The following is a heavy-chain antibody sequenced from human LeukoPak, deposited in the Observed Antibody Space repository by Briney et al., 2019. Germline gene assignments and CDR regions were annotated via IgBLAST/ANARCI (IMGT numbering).Heavy chain of an antibody. CDR2: INHSGST. J-gene: IGHJ5*02. CDR1: GGSFSGYY. CDR3: ARGPIVVVVAATANWFDP. Sequence: SETLSPTCAVYGGSFSGYYWSWIRQPPGKGLEWIGEINHSGSTNYNPSLKSRVTISVDTSKNQFSLKLSSVTAADTAVYYCARGPIVVVVAATANWFDPWGQGTPVTVSS. D-gene: IGHD2-15*01. V-gene: IGHV4-34*01.